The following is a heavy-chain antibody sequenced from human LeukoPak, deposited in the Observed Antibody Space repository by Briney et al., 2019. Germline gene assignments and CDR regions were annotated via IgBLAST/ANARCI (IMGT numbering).Heavy chain of an antibody. D-gene: IGHD4-23*01. J-gene: IGHJ3*02. V-gene: IGHV4-4*09. CDR2: IYTSGST. CDR1: GGSISSYY. CDR3: ARHGRQRWDELDAFDI. Sequence: SETLSLTCTVSGGSISSYYWSWIRQPPGKGLEWIGYIYTSGSTNYNPSLKSRVTISVDTSKNQFSLKLSSVTAADTAVYYCARHGRQRWDELDAFDIWGQGTMVTVSS.